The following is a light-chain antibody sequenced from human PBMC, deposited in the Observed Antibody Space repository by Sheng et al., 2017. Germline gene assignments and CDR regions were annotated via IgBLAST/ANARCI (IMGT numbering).Light chain of an antibody. CDR3: QQRSNWPPLT. J-gene: IGKJ4*01. CDR2: RAS. CDR1: QSVGDF. Sequence: EIVLTQSPVTLSVSPGERATLSCRASQSVGDFLAWFQQKPGQAPRVLISRASTRAPGIPGRFSGSGSGTDFTLTISSLEPEDFAVYYCQQRSNWPPLTFGGGTKVEIK. V-gene: IGKV3-11*01.